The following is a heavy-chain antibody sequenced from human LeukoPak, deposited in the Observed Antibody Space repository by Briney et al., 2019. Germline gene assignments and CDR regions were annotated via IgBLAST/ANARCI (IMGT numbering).Heavy chain of an antibody. J-gene: IGHJ4*02. CDR1: GFTFSGYG. D-gene: IGHD4-23*01. CDR2: ISGSGGST. Sequence: AGGSLRLSCAASGFTFSGYGMHWVRQAPGKGLEWVSAISGSGGSTYYADSVKGRFTISRDNSKNTLYLQMNSLRAEDTAVYYCAKAVTPPRFFDYWGQGTLVTVSS. CDR3: AKAVTPPRFFDY. V-gene: IGHV3-23*01.